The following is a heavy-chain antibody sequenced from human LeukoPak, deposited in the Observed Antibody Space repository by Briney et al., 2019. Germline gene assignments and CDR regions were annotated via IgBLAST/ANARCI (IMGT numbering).Heavy chain of an antibody. CDR2: IRGSGDST. Sequence: GGSLRLPCGASGFTFSSYGMSWVRQAPGKGLEWVSGIRGSGDSTYYADSVKGRFTISRDNSKNTLYLQMNSLRAEDTAVYYCAKHLALVGATTTYDYWGQGTLVIVSS. V-gene: IGHV3-23*01. J-gene: IGHJ4*02. D-gene: IGHD1-26*01. CDR1: GFTFSSYG. CDR3: AKHLALVGATTTYDY.